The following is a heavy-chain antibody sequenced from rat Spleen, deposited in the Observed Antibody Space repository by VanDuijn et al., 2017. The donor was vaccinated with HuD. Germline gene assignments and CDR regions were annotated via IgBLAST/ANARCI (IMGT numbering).Heavy chain of an antibody. CDR1: GFTFSDYY. Sequence: EVQLVESDGGLVQPGRSLKLSCAASGFTFSDYYMAWVRQAPTTGLEWVATITYDGSSTYYRDSVKGRFTISRDNAESTLYLQMDSLRSEDTATYYCARHSYSPLDFDYWGQGVMVTVSS. J-gene: IGHJ2*01. CDR3: ARHSYSPLDFDY. V-gene: IGHV5-29*01. CDR2: ITYDGSST. D-gene: IGHD1-1*01.